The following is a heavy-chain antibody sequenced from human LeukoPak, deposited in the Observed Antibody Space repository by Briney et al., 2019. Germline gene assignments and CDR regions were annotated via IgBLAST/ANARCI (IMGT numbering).Heavy chain of an antibody. CDR1: VASISNYY. J-gene: IGHJ3*02. CDR2: MYYSGST. CDR3: ARGGSIVGATPHDTFDI. V-gene: IGHV4-59*01. D-gene: IGHD1-26*01. Sequence: SETLSLTCTVSVASISNYYWSWIRQPPGKGLDWIAYMYYSGSTNYNPSLKSRVTISLDTTKNQFSLKLSSVTAADTAVYYCARGGSIVGATPHDTFDIWGQGTMVTVSS.